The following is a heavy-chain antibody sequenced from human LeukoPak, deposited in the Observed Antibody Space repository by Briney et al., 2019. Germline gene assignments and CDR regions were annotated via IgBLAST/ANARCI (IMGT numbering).Heavy chain of an antibody. CDR1: GFTVSSNY. CDR2: ITSGGNT. Sequence: QPGGSLRRSCAASGFTVSSNYMNWVRQAPVKGLEWVAVITSGGNTYYADFVKGRFTTSRDNSKNTLYVQMNSLRAEDTAIYYCARGRGYRDYDRPLDYWGQGTLVTVSS. V-gene: IGHV3-53*01. CDR3: ARGRGYRDYDRPLDY. D-gene: IGHD5-12*01. J-gene: IGHJ4*02.